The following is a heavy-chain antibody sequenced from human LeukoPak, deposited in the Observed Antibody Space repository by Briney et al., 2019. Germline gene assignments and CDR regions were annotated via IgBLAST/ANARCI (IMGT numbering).Heavy chain of an antibody. J-gene: IGHJ3*02. V-gene: IGHV4-59*01. Sequence: SETLSLTCAVSGGSISSYYWGWIRQPPGKGLEWIAYIYHSGSTNYNPSLQSRVTISIDTSKNQFSLKLRSVTAADTAVYYCARAGRWEGRPHAFDIWGQGTMVAVSS. D-gene: IGHD1-26*01. CDR1: GGSISSYY. CDR3: ARAGRWEGRPHAFDI. CDR2: IYHSGST.